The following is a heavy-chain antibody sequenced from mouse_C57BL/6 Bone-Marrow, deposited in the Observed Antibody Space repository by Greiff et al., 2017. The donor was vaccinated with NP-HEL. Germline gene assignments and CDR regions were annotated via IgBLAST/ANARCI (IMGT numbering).Heavy chain of an antibody. CDR3: ARRGVALLGGFAY. Sequence: DVQLQESGGGLVKPGGSLKLSCAASGFTFSDYGMHWVRQAPEKGLEWVAYISSGSSTIYYADTVKGRFTISRDNAKNTLFLQMTSLRSEDTDMYYCARRGVALLGGFAYWGQGTLVTVSA. J-gene: IGHJ3*01. CDR1: GFTFSDYG. CDR2: ISSGSSTI. D-gene: IGHD2-1*01. V-gene: IGHV5-17*01.